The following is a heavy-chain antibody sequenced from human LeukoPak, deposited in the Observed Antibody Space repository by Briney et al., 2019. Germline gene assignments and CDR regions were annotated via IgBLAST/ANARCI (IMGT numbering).Heavy chain of an antibody. J-gene: IGHJ6*04. Sequence: SETLSLTCAVSGYSISSGYYWGWSRPPPGKGLEWIGIIYHSGSTYYNPSLKSRVTISVDTSKNQFSLKLSSVTAADTAVYYCARVRLAAAATGYYYYGMDVWGKGTTVTVSS. CDR1: GYSISSGYY. V-gene: IGHV4-38-2*01. D-gene: IGHD6-13*01. CDR2: IYHSGST. CDR3: ARVRLAAAATGYYYYGMDV.